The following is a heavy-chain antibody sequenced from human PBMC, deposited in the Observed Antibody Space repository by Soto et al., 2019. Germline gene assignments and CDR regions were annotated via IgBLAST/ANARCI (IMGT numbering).Heavy chain of an antibody. J-gene: IGHJ4*02. Sequence: EVQLVESGGGLVQPGGSLRLSCAASGFTFSSYSRNWVRQAPGKGLEWVSYISSSSSTIYYADSVKGRFTISRDNAKNSLYLQMNSLRAEDTAVYYCARIGQAAGIAAAGNDYWGQGTLVTVSS. D-gene: IGHD6-13*01. V-gene: IGHV3-48*01. CDR2: ISSSSSTI. CDR1: GFTFSSYS. CDR3: ARIGQAAGIAAAGNDY.